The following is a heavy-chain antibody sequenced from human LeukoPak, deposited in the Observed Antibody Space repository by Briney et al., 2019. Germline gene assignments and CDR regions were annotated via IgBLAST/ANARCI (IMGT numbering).Heavy chain of an antibody. Sequence: ASVKVSCKTSGYTFTYYGISWVRQAPGQGLEWMGWISAYSGDTNYAQKFQGGVTMTRDISTSTAYMELRSLRSDDTAFYYCARDGSAGGTHFDYWGQGTLVTVSS. J-gene: IGHJ4*02. V-gene: IGHV1-18*01. CDR1: GYTFTYYG. D-gene: IGHD6-13*01. CDR3: ARDGSAGGTHFDY. CDR2: ISAYSGDT.